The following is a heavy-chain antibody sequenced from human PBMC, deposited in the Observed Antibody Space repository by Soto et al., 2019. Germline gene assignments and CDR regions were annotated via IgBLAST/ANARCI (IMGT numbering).Heavy chain of an antibody. V-gene: IGHV4-59*01. D-gene: IGHD1-26*01. CDR1: GGSISSYY. Sequence: SETLSLTCTVSGGSISSYYWSWIRQPPGKGLKWIGYIYYSGSTNYNPSLKSRVTISVDTSKLQFSLKLSSVTAADTAVYYCARSIVGTTPYYYGIDLWGQGTTVTVSS. CDR3: ARSIVGTTPYYYGIDL. CDR2: IYYSGST. J-gene: IGHJ6*02.